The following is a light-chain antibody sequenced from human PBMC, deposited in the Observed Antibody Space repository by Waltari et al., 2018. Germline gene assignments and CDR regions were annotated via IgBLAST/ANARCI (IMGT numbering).Light chain of an antibody. CDR1: SSDVGGYNY. Sequence: QSALTQPASVSGSPGQSITISCTGTSSDVGGYNYVSWYQQHPGKAPQLMIYEVSNRPSGVPNRFSGSKSGNTASLTSSGLQADDEADYYCSSYTSSSTLGVFGGGTKLTVL. CDR2: EVS. J-gene: IGLJ3*02. CDR3: SSYTSSSTLGV. V-gene: IGLV2-14*01.